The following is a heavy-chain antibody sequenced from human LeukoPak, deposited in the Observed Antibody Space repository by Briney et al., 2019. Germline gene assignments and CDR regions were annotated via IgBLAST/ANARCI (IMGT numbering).Heavy chain of an antibody. CDR1: GFTFSSYA. CDR3: AKQRLEYSYGYVDDY. D-gene: IGHD5-18*01. Sequence: GGSLRLSCAASGFTFSSYAMSWVRQAPGKGLEWVSAISGSGGSTYYADSVKGRFTIPRDNSKNTLYLQMNSLRAEDTAVYYCAKQRLEYSYGYVDDYWGQGTLVTVSS. J-gene: IGHJ4*02. CDR2: ISGSGGST. V-gene: IGHV3-23*01.